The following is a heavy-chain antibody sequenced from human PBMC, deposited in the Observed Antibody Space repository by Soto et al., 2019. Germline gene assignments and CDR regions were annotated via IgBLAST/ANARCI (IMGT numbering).Heavy chain of an antibody. CDR2: ISSSSSYI. D-gene: IGHD3-9*01. J-gene: IGHJ5*02. Sequence: PGGSLRLSCAASGFTFSSYSMNWVRQAPGKGLEWVSSISSSSSYIYYADSVKGRFTISRDNAKNSLYLQMNSLRAEDTAVYYCARETRDILTDLDWFDPWGQGTQVTVSS. CDR1: GFTFSSYS. V-gene: IGHV3-21*01. CDR3: ARETRDILTDLDWFDP.